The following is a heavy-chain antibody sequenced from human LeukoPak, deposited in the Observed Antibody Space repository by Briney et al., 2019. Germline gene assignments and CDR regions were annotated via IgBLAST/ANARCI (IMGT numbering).Heavy chain of an antibody. D-gene: IGHD6-13*01. CDR1: GFTFRNYG. CDR3: ARDRFASQAAAGRYYYYYGMDV. Sequence: GALVPSCAAFGFTFRNYGMHLGREAPGKGVGWGGFIQYDGSNKYYADSVNGRFTISRDNSKNTLYLQMNSLRAEDTAVYYCARDRFASQAAAGRYYYYYGMDVWGQGTTVTVSS. V-gene: IGHV3-30*02. J-gene: IGHJ6*02. CDR2: IQYDGSNK.